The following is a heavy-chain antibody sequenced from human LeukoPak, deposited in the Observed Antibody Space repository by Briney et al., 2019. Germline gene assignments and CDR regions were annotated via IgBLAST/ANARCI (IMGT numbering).Heavy chain of an antibody. CDR3: AKGSNRGVATVDY. D-gene: IGHD5-12*01. CDR1: GFTFTSYG. V-gene: IGHV3-30*18. Sequence: TGGSLRLSCPAAGFTFTSYGTHWVRQAPGKGLDWVAVISSDGSNKYYAASVKGRFTISRDNSKNTLFLQMNSLRAEDTAVYYCAKGSNRGVATVDYWGQGTLVTVSS. CDR2: ISSDGSNK. J-gene: IGHJ4*02.